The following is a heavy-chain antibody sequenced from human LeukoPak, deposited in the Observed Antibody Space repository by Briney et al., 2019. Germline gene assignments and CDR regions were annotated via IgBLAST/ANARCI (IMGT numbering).Heavy chain of an antibody. CDR2: IYYSGST. Sequence: SETLSLTCTVSGGSISSYYWSWIRQPPGKGLEWIGYIYYSGSTNYNPSLKSRVTISVDTSKNQFSLKLGSVTAADTAVYYCARWDSSPYYFDYWGQGTLVTVSS. V-gene: IGHV4-59*01. CDR1: GGSISSYY. J-gene: IGHJ4*02. CDR3: ARWDSSPYYFDY. D-gene: IGHD3-22*01.